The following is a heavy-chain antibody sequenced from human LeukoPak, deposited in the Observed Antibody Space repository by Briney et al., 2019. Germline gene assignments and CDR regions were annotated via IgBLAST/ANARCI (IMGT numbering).Heavy chain of an antibody. J-gene: IGHJ4*02. CDR2: ISGSGGST. Sequence: PGGSLRLSCAASGFTFSSYAMSSVRQAPGKGLEWVSAISGSGGSTYYADSVKGRFTISRDNSKNTLYLQMTSLRAEDTAVYYCAKDLFHYDSSGSMDYWGQGTLVTVSS. V-gene: IGHV3-23*01. CDR1: GFTFSSYA. CDR3: AKDLFHYDSSGSMDY. D-gene: IGHD3-22*01.